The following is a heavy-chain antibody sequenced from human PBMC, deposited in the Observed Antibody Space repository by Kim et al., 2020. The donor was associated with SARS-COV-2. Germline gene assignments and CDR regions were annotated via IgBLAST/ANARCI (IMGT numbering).Heavy chain of an antibody. D-gene: IGHD2-15*01. CDR3: AKEPGWFGY. CDR2: GST. V-gene: IGHV3-23*01. J-gene: IGHJ4*02. Sequence: GSTDYADSVKGRFTISRDNSKNTLYLQMNSLRAEDTAVYYCAKEPGWFGYWGQGTLVTVSS.